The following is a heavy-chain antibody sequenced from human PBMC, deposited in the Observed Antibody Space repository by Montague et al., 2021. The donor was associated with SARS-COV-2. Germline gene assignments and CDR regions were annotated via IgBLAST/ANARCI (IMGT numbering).Heavy chain of an antibody. V-gene: IGHV4-59*01. CDR1: GDSISSYN. Sequence: SETLSLTCTVSGDSISSYNWNWIRQPPGKGLEWIGYIYNSGTTNYNNSVKRRVTISVDTSKNQFSLKLNSVIAADTAVYYCARGGGYCSGGSGYYWFDPWGQGTLVTVSS. CDR2: IYNSGTT. J-gene: IGHJ5*02. D-gene: IGHD2-15*01. CDR3: ARGGGYCSGGSGYYWFDP.